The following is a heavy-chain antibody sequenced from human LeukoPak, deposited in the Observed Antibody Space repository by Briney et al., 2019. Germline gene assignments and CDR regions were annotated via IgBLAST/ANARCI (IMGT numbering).Heavy chain of an antibody. J-gene: IGHJ4*02. Sequence: ASVKVSCKASGFPFSISAMQWVRQARGQRLEWIGWIVVGSGNTNYAQEFHERVTITRDMSTTTTYMELSSLRSEDTAFYYCAADGNRDGYPGYWGQGTLVTVSS. CDR3: AADGNRDGYPGY. CDR1: GFPFSISA. CDR2: IVVGSGNT. D-gene: IGHD5-24*01. V-gene: IGHV1-58*02.